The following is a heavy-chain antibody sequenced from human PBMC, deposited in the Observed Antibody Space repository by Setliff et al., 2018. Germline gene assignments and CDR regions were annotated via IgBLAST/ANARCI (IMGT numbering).Heavy chain of an antibody. Sequence: SETLSLTCAVSGGSFSGYSWTWIRQPPGRGMEWIGEIIHSGSTSYNPSLKSRVTISVDTSKNQFSLILTSVTAADTAIYYCARGGDFGYNADFWGHGVLVTVSS. J-gene: IGHJ4*01. V-gene: IGHV4-34*01. CDR1: GGSFSGYS. CDR3: ARGGDFGYNADF. CDR2: IIHSGST. D-gene: IGHD2-21*01.